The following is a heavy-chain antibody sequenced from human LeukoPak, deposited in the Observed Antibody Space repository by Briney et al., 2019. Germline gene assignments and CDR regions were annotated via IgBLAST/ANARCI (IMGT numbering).Heavy chain of an antibody. V-gene: IGHV3-66*01. D-gene: IGHD3-10*01. Sequence: GGSLRLSCAASEFSVGSNYMTWVRQAPGQGLEWVSLIYSGGSTYYADSVKGRFTISRDNSKNTLYLQMNSLRAKDTAVYYCATMVRGVIIYWFDPWGQGTLVTVSS. CDR1: EFSVGSNY. CDR2: IYSGGST. J-gene: IGHJ5*02. CDR3: ATMVRGVIIYWFDP.